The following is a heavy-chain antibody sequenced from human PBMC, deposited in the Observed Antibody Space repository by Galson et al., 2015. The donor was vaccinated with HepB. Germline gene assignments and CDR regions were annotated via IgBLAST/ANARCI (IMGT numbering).Heavy chain of an antibody. CDR1: GYTFTNYA. Sequence: SVKVSCKASGYTFTNYAMNWVRQAPGQGLEWMGWINTNTGNPTYAQGFTGRFVFSLDTSVSTAYLQISSLKAEDTAVYYCARGVLGFGSYYYYYYGMDVWGQGTTVTVSS. CDR3: ARGVLGFGSYYYYYYGMDV. J-gene: IGHJ6*02. CDR2: INTNTGNP. D-gene: IGHD3-10*01. V-gene: IGHV7-4-1*02.